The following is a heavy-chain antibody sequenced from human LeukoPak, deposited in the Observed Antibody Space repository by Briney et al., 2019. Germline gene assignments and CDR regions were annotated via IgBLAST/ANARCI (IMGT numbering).Heavy chain of an antibody. CDR3: DRDLRSEWLRFSYYYGMDV. V-gene: IGHV1-18*01. CDR1: GYTFTGYG. Sequence: ASVKVSCKASGYTFTGYGISAVRQGPGQGLEWMVCISAYNGNTNYAKKLQGRVAMTTDTSTSTDYMELRSLRSDDTAVYYCDRDLRSEWLRFSYYYGMDVWGQGTTVTVSS. D-gene: IGHD5-12*01. J-gene: IGHJ6*02. CDR2: ISAYNGNT.